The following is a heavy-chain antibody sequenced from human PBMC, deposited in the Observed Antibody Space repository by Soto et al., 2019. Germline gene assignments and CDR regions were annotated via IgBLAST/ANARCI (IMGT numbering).Heavy chain of an antibody. J-gene: IGHJ1*01. CDR1: GGTFSSYA. Sequence: SVKVSCKASGGTFSSYAISWVRQAPGQGLEWMGGIIPIFGTANYAQKFQGRVTITADKSTSTAYMELSSLRSEDAAVYYCARESYSSTWSFQHWGQGTLVTVSS. CDR3: ARESYSSTWSFQH. V-gene: IGHV1-69*06. CDR2: IIPIFGTA. D-gene: IGHD6-13*01.